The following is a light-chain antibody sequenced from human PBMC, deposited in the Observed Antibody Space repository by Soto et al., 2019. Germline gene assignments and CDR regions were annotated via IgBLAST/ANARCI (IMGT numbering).Light chain of an antibody. CDR3: SSYTCSSNLYV. CDR1: SSDVGSYNL. CDR2: EGS. V-gene: IGLV2-14*02. Sequence: QSVLTQPASVSGSPGQSITISCTGTSSDVGSYNLVSWYQQHPGKAPKLMIYEGSKRPSGVSNRFSGSKSGNTASLTISGLQAEDEADYYCSSYTCSSNLYVFGTGTKVTVL. J-gene: IGLJ1*01.